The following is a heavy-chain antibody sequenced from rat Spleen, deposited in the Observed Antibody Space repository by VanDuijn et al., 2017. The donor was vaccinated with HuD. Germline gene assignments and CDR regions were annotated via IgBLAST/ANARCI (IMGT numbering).Heavy chain of an antibody. CDR1: GFTFSDYY. Sequence: EVQLVESGGGLVQPGRSMKLSCAASGFTFSDYYMAWVRQAPKKGLEWVASISYEGSRTYYRDSVKGRFTISRDNAKGTLYLQVDSLRSEDTAIYYCARPTTGIPFNYWGQGVMVTVSS. CDR3: ARPTTGIPFNY. J-gene: IGHJ2*01. CDR2: ISYEGSRT. V-gene: IGHV5-22*01. D-gene: IGHD1-9*01.